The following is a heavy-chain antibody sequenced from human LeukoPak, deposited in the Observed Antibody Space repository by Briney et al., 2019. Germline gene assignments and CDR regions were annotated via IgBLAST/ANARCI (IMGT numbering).Heavy chain of an antibody. CDR2: ISSSSSTI. J-gene: IGHJ3*02. Sequence: GGSLRLSCAASGFTFSSYSMNWVRQAPGKGLEWVSYISSSSSTIYYADSVKGRFIISRDNAKNSLYLQTNSLRAEDTAVYYCAREYYYDSSGYLDAFDIWGQGTMVTVSS. V-gene: IGHV3-48*01. CDR1: GFTFSSYS. D-gene: IGHD3-22*01. CDR3: AREYYYDSSGYLDAFDI.